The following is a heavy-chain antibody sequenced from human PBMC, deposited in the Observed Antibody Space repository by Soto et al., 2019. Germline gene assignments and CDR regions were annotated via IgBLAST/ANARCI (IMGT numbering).Heavy chain of an antibody. Sequence: ESGPTLVNPTQTLTLTCTFSGFSLSTGGVGVGWIRQPPGKALEWLTLIYWDDDKRYSPSLRSRLTVTKDTSKNQVVLTMTNMDPVDTATYYCAHSRCGGDCLQCYSSQYYYGMDVWGQGASVIVSS. CDR2: IYWDDDK. D-gene: IGHD2-21*02. CDR3: AHSRCGGDCLQCYSSQYYYGMDV. V-gene: IGHV2-5*02. CDR1: GFSLSTGGVG. J-gene: IGHJ6*02.